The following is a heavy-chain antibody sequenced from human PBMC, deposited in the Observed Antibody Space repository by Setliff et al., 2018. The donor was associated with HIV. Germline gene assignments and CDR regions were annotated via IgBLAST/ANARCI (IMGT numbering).Heavy chain of an antibody. Sequence: PSETLSLTCAVYGGSFSGYYWSWIRQPPGKGLEWIGEINHSGSTNYNPSLKSRVTTSVDTSKNQFSLKLSSVTAADTAVYYCARAYCTNGVCYYYYYMDVWGKGTTVTVSS. D-gene: IGHD2-8*01. CDR1: GGSFSGYY. CDR3: ARAYCTNGVCYYYYYMDV. V-gene: IGHV4-34*01. CDR2: INHSGST. J-gene: IGHJ6*03.